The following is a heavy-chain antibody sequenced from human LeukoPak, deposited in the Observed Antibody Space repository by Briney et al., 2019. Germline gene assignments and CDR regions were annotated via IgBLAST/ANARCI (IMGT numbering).Heavy chain of an antibody. CDR3: ARGGLTYYDFWSGRKFDY. CDR1: GFTFRNYA. CDR2: ISSDGSNK. Sequence: GGSLRLSCAASGFTFRNYAMHWVRQAPGKGLEWAAVISSDGSNKYYADSVKGRFTISRDNSKKMIYVQINSLRVEDTAVYYCARGGLTYYDFWSGRKFDYWGQGTLVTVSS. J-gene: IGHJ4*02. V-gene: IGHV3-30*04. D-gene: IGHD3-3*01.